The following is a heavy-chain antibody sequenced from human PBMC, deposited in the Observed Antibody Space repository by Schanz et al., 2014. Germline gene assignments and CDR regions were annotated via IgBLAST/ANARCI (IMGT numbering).Heavy chain of an antibody. Sequence: QVQLVQSGAEVKKPGSSVKVSCKASGYSFTGYSMHWVRQAPGQGLEWMGMINPSGGSTTYAQKFQGRVTMTRNTSMSTAYIELHILTSEDTAVYYCARGRTFDYWGQGTLVTVSS. J-gene: IGHJ4*02. CDR3: ARGRTFDY. CDR2: INPSGGST. CDR1: GYSFTGYS. V-gene: IGHV1-46*01.